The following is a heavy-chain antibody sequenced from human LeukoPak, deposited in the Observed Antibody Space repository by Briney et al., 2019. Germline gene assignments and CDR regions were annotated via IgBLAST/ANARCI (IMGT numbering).Heavy chain of an antibody. CDR1: GFTFSSYS. CDR2: ISGTT. V-gene: IGHV3-23*01. Sequence: TGGSLRLSCAASGFTFSSYSMNWVRQAPGKGLEWVSGISGTTYYADSVKGRFTISRDNSKNTLYLQMNSLRAEDTAVYYCAKDLYYDSSGYLTSDIWGQGTMVTVSS. CDR3: AKDLYYDSSGYLTSDI. D-gene: IGHD3-22*01. J-gene: IGHJ3*02.